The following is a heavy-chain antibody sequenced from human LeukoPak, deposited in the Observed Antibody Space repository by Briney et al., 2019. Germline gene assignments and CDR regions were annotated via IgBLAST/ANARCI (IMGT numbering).Heavy chain of an antibody. CDR3: TAATNY. V-gene: IGHV3-30*02. CDR1: GFTFTSYG. D-gene: IGHD6-25*01. Sequence: PGGSLRLSCATSGFTFTSYGMHWVRQAPGKGLEWVAFIRYDGGNTYYADSVKGRFTISRDDSKNSLYLQMNSLRVEDSAVYYATAATNYWGQGTLVTISS. J-gene: IGHJ4*02. CDR2: IRYDGGNT.